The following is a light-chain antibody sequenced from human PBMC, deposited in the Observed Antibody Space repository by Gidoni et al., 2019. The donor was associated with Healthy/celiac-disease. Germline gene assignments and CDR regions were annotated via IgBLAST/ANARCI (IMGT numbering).Light chain of an antibody. J-gene: IGKJ3*01. CDR3: QQRSNSLT. V-gene: IGKV3-11*01. Sequence: EIVLTQSPATLSLSPGERATLSCRASQSVSSYLSWYQQKPGQAPRLLIYDASNRATGIPARLSGSGSGTDFTLTISSLEPEDFAVYYCQQRSNSLTFXTXTKVDIK. CDR2: DAS. CDR1: QSVSSY.